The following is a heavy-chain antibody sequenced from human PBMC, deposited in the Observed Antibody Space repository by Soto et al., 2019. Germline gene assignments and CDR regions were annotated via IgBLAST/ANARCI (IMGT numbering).Heavy chain of an antibody. CDR1: GDSISSTHW. Sequence: QVYLQQSGPGLVKPSGTLSLTCAVSGDSISSTHWWTWVRQTPGKGLEWIGEVYHSGSTSYNPSLKSRVTISVDKFNNQFSLKLTSVTAADTAVYYCATLPPRIVVTVLPIPTWGQGTLVSVSS. CDR2: VYHSGST. CDR3: ATLPPRIVVTVLPIPT. D-gene: IGHD2-21*01. J-gene: IGHJ5*02. V-gene: IGHV4-4*02.